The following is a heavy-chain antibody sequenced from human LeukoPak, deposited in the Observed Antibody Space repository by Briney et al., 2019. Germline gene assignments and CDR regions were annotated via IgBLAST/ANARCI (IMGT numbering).Heavy chain of an antibody. D-gene: IGHD3-22*01. CDR3: ARGALYGSSGYPNVGYYYYGMDV. J-gene: IGHJ6*02. Sequence: SVKVSCKASGGTFSSYAISWVRQAPGQGLEWMGGIIPIFGTANYAQKFQGRVTITADESTSTAYMELSSLRSEDTAVYYCARGALYGSSGYPNVGYYYYGMDVWGQGTTVTVSS. CDR2: IIPIFGTA. V-gene: IGHV1-69*01. CDR1: GGTFSSYA.